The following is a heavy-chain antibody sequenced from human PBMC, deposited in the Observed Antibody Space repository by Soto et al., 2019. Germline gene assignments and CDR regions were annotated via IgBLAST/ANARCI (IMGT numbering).Heavy chain of an antibody. J-gene: IGHJ3*02. D-gene: IGHD6-13*01. CDR3: ARDRGSSSWYGDAFDI. CDR2: ISAYNGNT. CDR1: GYTFISYG. V-gene: IGHV1-18*01. Sequence: ASVKVSCKASGYTFISYGISWVRQAPGQGLEWMGWISAYNGNTNYAQKLQGRVTMTTDTSTSTAYMDLRSLGSDDTAVYYCARDRGSSSWYGDAFDIWGQGTMVTVSS.